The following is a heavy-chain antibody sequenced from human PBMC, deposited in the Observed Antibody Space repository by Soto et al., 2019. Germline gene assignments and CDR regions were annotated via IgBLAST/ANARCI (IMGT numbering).Heavy chain of an antibody. D-gene: IGHD4-17*01. CDR3: ARSDRDYGGNTAY. Sequence: ASVKVSCKASGYTFTSYGITWVRQAPGQGLELMGWISGYSGDTSYAQKLQDRVTMTTDTSTSTAYMELRSLTSDDTAVYYCARSDRDYGGNTAYWGQGTLVTVSS. CDR2: ISGYSGDT. J-gene: IGHJ4*02. CDR1: GYTFTSYG. V-gene: IGHV1-18*01.